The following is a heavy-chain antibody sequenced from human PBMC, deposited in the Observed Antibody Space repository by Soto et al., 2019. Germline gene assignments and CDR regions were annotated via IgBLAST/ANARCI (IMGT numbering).Heavy chain of an antibody. V-gene: IGHV4-39*01. CDR3: ARQGYYDLLSGYYLFDY. D-gene: IGHD3-3*01. J-gene: IGHJ4*02. Sequence: PSETLSLTCTVSGGSISSSRCHWGWIRQPPGKGLEWIASIKYSGTTFYNPSLKSRVTLSVDTSKNQFSLKLTSVTAADTAVYYCARQGYYDLLSGYYLFDYWGQGILVTVSS. CDR1: GGSISSSRCH. CDR2: IKYSGTT.